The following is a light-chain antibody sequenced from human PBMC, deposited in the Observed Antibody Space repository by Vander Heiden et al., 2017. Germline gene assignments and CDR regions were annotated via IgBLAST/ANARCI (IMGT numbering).Light chain of an antibody. Sequence: QSALTQPPSASGSPGQSVTISCTGTSSDVGGYHYFSWYQQHPGKAPKLMIYEVSNRPSGVPDRFSGSKSGNTASLTVSGLQAEDEADYYCSSYAGSNNFDVVFGGGTKLTVL. CDR2: EVS. J-gene: IGLJ2*01. CDR3: SSYAGSNNFDVV. CDR1: SSDVGGYHY. V-gene: IGLV2-8*01.